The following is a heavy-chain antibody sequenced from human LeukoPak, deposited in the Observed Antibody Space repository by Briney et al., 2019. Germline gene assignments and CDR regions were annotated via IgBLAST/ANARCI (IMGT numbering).Heavy chain of an antibody. V-gene: IGHV4-38-2*02. CDR3: AKGGERFGSGSYNWFDP. D-gene: IGHD3-10*01. J-gene: IGHJ5*02. CDR1: GSSIRTYTH. Sequence: SETLSLTCTVSGSSIRTYTHWGWIRQPPGKGLEWIGSIHHTGKTYYNPSLESRVTISVDTSKNQFFLNLRSVTAADTAVYYCAKGGERFGSGSYNWFDPWGRGILVTVSS. CDR2: IHHTGKT.